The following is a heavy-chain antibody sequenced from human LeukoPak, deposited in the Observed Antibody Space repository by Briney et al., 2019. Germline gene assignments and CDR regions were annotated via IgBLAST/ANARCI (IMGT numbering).Heavy chain of an antibody. CDR1: GGPLSSYY. CDR3: ARQSDDLGYFQH. Sequence: PSETLSLTCTVSGGPLSSYYWSWIRQPPGKGLEWIGYIYYRGRTKYNPSLQSRVTISVDTSRNQFSLRLSSVTAADTAVYYCARQSDDLGYFQHWGQGTLVTVSS. V-gene: IGHV4-59*08. CDR2: IYYRGRT. D-gene: IGHD3-16*01. J-gene: IGHJ1*01.